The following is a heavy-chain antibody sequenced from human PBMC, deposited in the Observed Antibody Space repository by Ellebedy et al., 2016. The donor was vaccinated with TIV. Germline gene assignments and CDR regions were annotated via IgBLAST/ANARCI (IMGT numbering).Heavy chain of an antibody. J-gene: IGHJ6*02. V-gene: IGHV1-46*04. CDR3: AREVLDILTGYQVRYYYYYGMDV. Sequence: AASVKVSCKASGYTFTSYYLHWVRQAPGQGLEYMAIINPSGGSTSYAQKLQGRVTMTRDTSTSTAYMELSSLRSEDTAVYYCAREVLDILTGYQVRYYYYYGMDVWGQGTTVTVSS. CDR1: GYTFTSYY. CDR2: INPSGGST. D-gene: IGHD3-9*01.